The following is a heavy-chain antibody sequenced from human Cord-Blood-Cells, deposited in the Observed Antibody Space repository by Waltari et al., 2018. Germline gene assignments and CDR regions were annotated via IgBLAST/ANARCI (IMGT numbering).Heavy chain of an antibody. V-gene: IGHV4-61*09. Sequence: QVQLQESGPGLAKPSQTLSLTCTVSGGSLRRGRYSWSWIRQPAGKGLEWIGYIYTSGSTNYNPSLKSRVTISVDTSKNQFSLKLSSVTAADTAVYYCARVYNWNYYFDYWGQGTLVTVSS. CDR1: GGSLRRGRYS. CDR3: ARVYNWNYYFDY. CDR2: IYTSGST. D-gene: IGHD1-7*01. J-gene: IGHJ4*02.